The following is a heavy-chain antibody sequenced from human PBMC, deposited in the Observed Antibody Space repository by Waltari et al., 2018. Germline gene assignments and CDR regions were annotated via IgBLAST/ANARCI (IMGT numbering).Heavy chain of an antibody. J-gene: IGHJ5*02. D-gene: IGHD3-10*01. Sequence: QVQLQESGPGLVKSSETLSLTCTVSGGSISGYYWSWIRQPPGKGLEWIVYIHSSGFTIYNPSLKSRVIISVDTSQNQFSLKVSSVTAADTAVYYCARVNYKRAYNNWFDPWGQGTLVTVSS. V-gene: IGHV4-59*01. CDR2: IHSSGFT. CDR1: GGSISGYY. CDR3: ARVNYKRAYNNWFDP.